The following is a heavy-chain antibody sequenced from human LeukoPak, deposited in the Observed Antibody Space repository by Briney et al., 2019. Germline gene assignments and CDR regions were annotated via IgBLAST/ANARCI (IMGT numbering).Heavy chain of an antibody. CDR3: ARGGTDYGAAPMY. J-gene: IGHJ4*02. Sequence: LSLTCTVSGGSISSGGYYWNWVRQAPGQGLEWISYISSRGATRSYADSVKGRFTISRDNDKNSLFLQMNSLRVDDTAIYYCARGGTDYGAAPMYWGQGSLVTVSS. CDR1: GGSISSGGYY. CDR2: ISSRGATR. D-gene: IGHD4-17*01. V-gene: IGHV3-48*03.